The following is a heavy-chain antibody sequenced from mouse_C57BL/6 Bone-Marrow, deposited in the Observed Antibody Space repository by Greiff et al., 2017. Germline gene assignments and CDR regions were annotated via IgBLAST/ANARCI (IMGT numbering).Heavy chain of an antibody. D-gene: IGHD4-1*01. CDR1: GFTFSSYG. Sequence: EVKLMESGGDLVKPGGSLKLSCAASGFTFSSYGMSWVRQTPDKRLEWVATISSGGSYTYYPDSVKGRFTISRDNAKNTLYQQMSSLKSEDTAMYYCARQGRWDGFDYWGQGTTLTVSS. CDR2: ISSGGSYT. V-gene: IGHV5-6*01. J-gene: IGHJ2*01. CDR3: ARQGRWDGFDY.